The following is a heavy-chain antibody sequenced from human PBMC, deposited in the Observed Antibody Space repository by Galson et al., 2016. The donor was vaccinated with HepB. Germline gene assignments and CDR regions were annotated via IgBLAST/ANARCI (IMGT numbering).Heavy chain of an antibody. J-gene: IGHJ4*02. CDR2: ISGSGSST. Sequence: SLRLSCAASGFTFSNYAMHWVRQAPGKGLEWVSLISGSGSSTFYADSVKGRFTISRDNSKNTLYLQMNSLRADDTAVYYCVKDQHDSSGYYLGVDYWGQGTLVTVSA. V-gene: IGHV3-23*01. D-gene: IGHD3-22*01. CDR3: VKDQHDSSGYYLGVDY. CDR1: GFTFSNYA.